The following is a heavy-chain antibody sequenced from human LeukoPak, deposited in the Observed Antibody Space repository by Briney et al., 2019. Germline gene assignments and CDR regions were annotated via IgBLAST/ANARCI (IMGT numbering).Heavy chain of an antibody. D-gene: IGHD3-3*01. CDR3: ARVLDTGITIFGVVSRGRFDP. CDR1: GYTFTGYY. J-gene: IGHJ5*02. V-gene: IGHV1-2*02. CDR2: INPNSGGT. Sequence: ASVKVSCKASGYTFTGYYMHWVRQAPGQGLEWMGWINPNSGGTNYAQKFQGRVTMTRDTSISTAYMELSRLISADTAVYYCARVLDTGITIFGVVSRGRFDPWGQGTLVTVSS.